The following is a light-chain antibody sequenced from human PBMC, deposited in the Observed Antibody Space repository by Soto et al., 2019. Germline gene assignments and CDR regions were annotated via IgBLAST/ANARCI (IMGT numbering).Light chain of an antibody. J-gene: IGLJ2*01. Sequence: QAVVTQPPSASGTPGQRVTISCSGSSSNIGSNYVYWYQQLPGTAPKLLIYDNERPSGVPDRFSGSKSGTSASLAISGLQSDDEADYYCAAWDASLNGVVFGGGTKLTVL. CDR3: AAWDASLNGVV. V-gene: IGLV1-44*01. CDR2: DN. CDR1: SSNIGSNY.